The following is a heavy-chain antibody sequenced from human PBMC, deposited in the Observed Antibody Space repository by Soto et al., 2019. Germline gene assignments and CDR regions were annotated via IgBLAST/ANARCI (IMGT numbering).Heavy chain of an antibody. CDR1: GDSISSGGYY. Sequence: SETLSLTCTVSGDSISSGGYYWSWIRQHPGKGLEWIGYIFYSGNTYYNPSLKSRVTMSADTSKNQFSLKLSSVTAVDTAVYYCAMQPLVDTMADNFDYWGQGTLVTVSS. D-gene: IGHD5-12*01. J-gene: IGHJ4*02. CDR2: IFYSGNT. V-gene: IGHV4-31*03. CDR3: AMQPLVDTMADNFDY.